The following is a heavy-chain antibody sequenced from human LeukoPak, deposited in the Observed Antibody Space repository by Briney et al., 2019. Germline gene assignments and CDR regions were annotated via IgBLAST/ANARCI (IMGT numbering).Heavy chain of an antibody. Sequence: GGSLRLSCTASGFTSGDYAMSWFRQALGGGPGWVGFIRSKAYGGTTEYAASVKGRFTISRDDSKSIAYLQMNSLKTEDTAVYYCTRDYGDYNYYGMDVWGQGTTVTVSS. J-gene: IGHJ6*02. D-gene: IGHD4-17*01. CDR3: TRDYGDYNYYGMDV. V-gene: IGHV3-49*03. CDR1: GFTSGDYA. CDR2: IRSKAYGGTT.